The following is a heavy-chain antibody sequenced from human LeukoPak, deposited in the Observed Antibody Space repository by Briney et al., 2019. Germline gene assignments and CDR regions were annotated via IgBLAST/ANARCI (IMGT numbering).Heavy chain of an antibody. CDR2: IVIAKGTT. Sequence: RASVKVSFKASGFTFARAAVQWGRQARGQRPEWIGWIVIAKGTTNYAQKFQERLTITRDMSTSTAYMELSSLRSEDTAVYYCAAEDDFLTGYYDFDYWGQGTVVTVSS. CDR1: GFTFARAA. CDR3: AAEDDFLTGYYDFDY. J-gene: IGHJ4*02. V-gene: IGHV1-58*01. D-gene: IGHD3-9*01.